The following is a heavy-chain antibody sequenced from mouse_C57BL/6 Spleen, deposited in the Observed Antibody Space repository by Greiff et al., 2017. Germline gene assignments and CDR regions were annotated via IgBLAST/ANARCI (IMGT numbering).Heavy chain of an antibody. Sequence: DVKLVESGPGLVKPSQSLSLTCSVTGYSITSGYYWNWIRQFPGNKLEWMGYISYDGSNNYNPSLKNRIYITRDTSKRQFFLKLNSVTTEDTATYYCARDYYYGTRPYYAMDYWGQGTSVTVSS. J-gene: IGHJ4*01. CDR2: ISYDGSN. CDR1: GYSITSGYY. D-gene: IGHD1-1*01. V-gene: IGHV3-6*01. CDR3: ARDYYYGTRPYYAMDY.